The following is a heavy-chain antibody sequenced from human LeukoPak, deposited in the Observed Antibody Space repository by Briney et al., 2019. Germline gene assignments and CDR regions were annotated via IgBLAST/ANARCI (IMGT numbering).Heavy chain of an antibody. D-gene: IGHD3-10*01. Sequence: PGGSLRLPCAASGFTFSSYAMSWVRQAPGKGLEWVSAISGSGGSTYYADSVKGRFTISRDNSKNTLYLQMNSLRAEDTAVYYCAKDKVGSSGYGSGDYWGQGTLVTVSS. J-gene: IGHJ4*02. CDR2: ISGSGGST. V-gene: IGHV3-23*01. CDR1: GFTFSSYA. CDR3: AKDKVGSSGYGSGDY.